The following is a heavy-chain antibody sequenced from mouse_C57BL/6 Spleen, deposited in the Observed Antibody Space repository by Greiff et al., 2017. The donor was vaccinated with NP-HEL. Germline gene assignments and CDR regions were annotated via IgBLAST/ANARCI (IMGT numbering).Heavy chain of an antibody. D-gene: IGHD3-3*01. V-gene: IGHV14-4*01. CDR3: TTPELGGYAMDY. CDR2: IDPGNGDT. J-gene: IGHJ4*01. Sequence: VQLQQSGAELVRPGASVKLSCTASGFNIKDDSMHWVKQRPEQGLEWIGWIDPGNGDTEYASKFQGQSTITADTASNTAYLQISSLTSEDTAVYYCTTPELGGYAMDYWGQGTSVTVSS. CDR1: GFNIKDDS.